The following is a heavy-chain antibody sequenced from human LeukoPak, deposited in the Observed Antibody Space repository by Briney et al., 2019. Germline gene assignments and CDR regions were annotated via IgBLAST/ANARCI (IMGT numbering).Heavy chain of an antibody. CDR1: GFTFSSYA. V-gene: IGHV3-23*01. CDR3: AKAVAAAGFFDWFDP. CDR2: ISGSGGST. D-gene: IGHD6-13*01. J-gene: IGHJ5*02. Sequence: PGGSLRLSCAASGFTFSSYAMSWVRQAPGKGLEWVSAISGSGGSTYYADSVKGRFTISRDNSKNTLYLQMNSLRAEDTAVYYCAKAVAAAGFFDWFDPWGQGTLVTVSS.